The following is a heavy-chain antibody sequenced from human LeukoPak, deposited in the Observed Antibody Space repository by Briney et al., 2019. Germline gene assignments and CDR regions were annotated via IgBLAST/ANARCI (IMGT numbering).Heavy chain of an antibody. D-gene: IGHD1-26*01. CDR3: AKSGGSHDFDY. Sequence: GGSLRLSCAASALTFSSYAMSWVRQAPGKGLEWVSAISGSGGSTYYADSVKGRFTISRDNSKNTLYLQMNSLRAEDTAVYYCAKSGGSHDFDYWGQGTLVTVSS. V-gene: IGHV3-23*01. CDR2: ISGSGGST. J-gene: IGHJ4*02. CDR1: ALTFSSYA.